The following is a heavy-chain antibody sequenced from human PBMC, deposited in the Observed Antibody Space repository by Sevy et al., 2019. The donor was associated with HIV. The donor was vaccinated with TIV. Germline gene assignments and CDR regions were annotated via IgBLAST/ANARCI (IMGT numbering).Heavy chain of an antibody. J-gene: IGHJ5*02. V-gene: IGHV1-24*01. CDR3: ATDRKYYDSWSGTHYYNWFDP. Sequence: ASVKVSCKVSGYTLTELSMHWVRQAPGKGLEWMGGFDPEDGETIYAQKFQGTVTMTEDTSTDTAYMELSSLRSEDTAVYYCATDRKYYDSWSGTHYYNWFDPWGQGTLVTVSS. CDR1: GYTLTELS. CDR2: FDPEDGET. D-gene: IGHD3-3*01.